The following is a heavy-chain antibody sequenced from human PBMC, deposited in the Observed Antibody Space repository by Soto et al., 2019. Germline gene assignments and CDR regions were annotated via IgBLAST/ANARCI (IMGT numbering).Heavy chain of an antibody. CDR2: IRIDSNHI. V-gene: IGHV3-48*02. CDR3: ARDLSYAFDY. CDR1: GFIFTSYS. D-gene: IGHD1-26*01. J-gene: IGHJ4*02. Sequence: EVQLVESGGGLVQPGGSLRLSCAASGFIFTSYSMNWVRQAPGKGLEWLSYIRIDSNHIGYADSVRGRFTISGDIAKNSLYLQMNSLRDEDTAVYYCARDLSYAFDYWGQGTLVTVSS.